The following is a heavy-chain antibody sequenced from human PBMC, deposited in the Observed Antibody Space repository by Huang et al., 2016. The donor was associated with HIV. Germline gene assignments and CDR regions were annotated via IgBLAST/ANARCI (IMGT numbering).Heavy chain of an antibody. V-gene: IGHV5-51*01. CDR2: IDTGDSAP. Sequence: ELQLVQSGAEVKKPGESLKISCKTSGYNFSSHGIGWVRQMPGKGLEWMGIIDTGDSAPIYRPSFRCQGSISADKSITTAYLHWSSLKASDTAMYYCARHIHGDYLPNNGFDIWGQGTMVTVSS. CDR1: GYNFSSHG. CDR3: ARHIHGDYLPNNGFDI. J-gene: IGHJ3*02. D-gene: IGHD4-17*01.